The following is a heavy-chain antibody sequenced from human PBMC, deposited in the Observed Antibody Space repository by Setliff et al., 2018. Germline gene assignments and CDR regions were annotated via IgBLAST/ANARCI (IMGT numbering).Heavy chain of an antibody. Sequence: LSLTCTVSGDTLSVYYWSWVRQAPGKGLEWVAAIWYDGSNPYYADSVKGRITISRDNSKNTLYLQMNSLRAEDTAVYYCERRQLGTMENYWGPGALVTVSS. CDR3: ERRQLGTMENY. D-gene: IGHD2-2*01. V-gene: IGHV3-33*08. CDR1: GDTLSVYY. CDR2: IWYDGSNP. J-gene: IGHJ4*02.